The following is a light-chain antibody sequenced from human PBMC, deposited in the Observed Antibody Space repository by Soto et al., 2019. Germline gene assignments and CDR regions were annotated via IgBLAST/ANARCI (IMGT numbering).Light chain of an antibody. V-gene: IGLV2-14*01. J-gene: IGLJ1*01. Sequence: QSVLTQPASVSGSPGQSITISCTGTSSDVGGYNYVSWYQQHPGKSPKLMIYEVSNRPSGVSNLFSGSKSGNTASMTISGLQADDDADYYCSSYTRISTLVFGTGTKVTVL. CDR1: SSDVGGYNY. CDR3: SSYTRISTLV. CDR2: EVS.